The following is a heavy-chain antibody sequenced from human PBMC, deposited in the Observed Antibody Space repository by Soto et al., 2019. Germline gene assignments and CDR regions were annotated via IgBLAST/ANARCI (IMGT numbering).Heavy chain of an antibody. CDR2: MSWNAGYI. D-gene: IGHD2-2*01. J-gene: IGHJ6*02. CDR3: ARMEVVPVYYGMDV. CDR1: GFTFDDYV. Sequence: GGSLRLSCAASGFTFDDYVMHWVRQAPGKGLEWVSGMSWNAGYISYASSVKGRFTISRDNAKKSLYLQMNSLRPEDTAFYHCARMEVVPVYYGMDVWGQGTTVTVS. V-gene: IGHV3-9*01.